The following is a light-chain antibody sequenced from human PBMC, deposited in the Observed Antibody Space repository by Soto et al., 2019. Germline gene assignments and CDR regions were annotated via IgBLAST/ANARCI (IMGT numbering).Light chain of an antibody. CDR2: DAS. CDR1: QSVSSY. Sequence: EIVLTQSPGTLSFSPGERATLSCRASQSVSSYLAWYQQKPGQAPRLLIYDASNRATGIPARFSGSGSGTDFTLTISSLEPEDFAVYYCQQRSNWLTFGGGT. V-gene: IGKV3-11*01. J-gene: IGKJ4*01. CDR3: QQRSNWLT.